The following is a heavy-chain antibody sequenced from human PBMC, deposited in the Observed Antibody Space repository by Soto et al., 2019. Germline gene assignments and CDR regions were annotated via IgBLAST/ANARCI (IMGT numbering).Heavy chain of an antibody. CDR1: GFTFSSYA. CDR2: ISGSGGST. V-gene: IGHV3-23*01. D-gene: IGHD6-13*01. Sequence: QPGGSLRLSCAASGFTFSSYAMSWVRQAPGKGLEWVSGISGSGGSTYYADSVKGRFTISRDNSKNTLYLQMNSLRAEDTAVYYCAAMGSWYSSSWKNWFDPWGQGTLVTVSS. J-gene: IGHJ5*02. CDR3: AAMGSWYSSSWKNWFDP.